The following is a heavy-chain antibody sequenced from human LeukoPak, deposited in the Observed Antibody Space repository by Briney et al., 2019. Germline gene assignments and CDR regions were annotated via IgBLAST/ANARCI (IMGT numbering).Heavy chain of an antibody. Sequence: GASVKVSCKASGYIFSTYGISWVRQAPGQGLEWMGCISGYNGNTNYAQKLQGRVTMTTDTSTSTAYMELRSLRSDDTAVYYCARRRSEEFDFDSWGQGTLVTVSS. J-gene: IGHJ4*02. D-gene: IGHD6-19*01. CDR2: ISGYNGNT. V-gene: IGHV1-18*01. CDR1: GYIFSTYG. CDR3: ARRRSEEFDFDS.